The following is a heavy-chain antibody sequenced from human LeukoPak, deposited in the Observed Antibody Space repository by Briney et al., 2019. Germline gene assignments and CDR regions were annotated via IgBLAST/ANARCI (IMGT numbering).Heavy chain of an antibody. D-gene: IGHD3-3*01. J-gene: IGHJ4*02. CDR1: GYTFTGYY. Sequence: ASVKVSCKASGYTFTGYYMHWVRQAPGQGLEWMGWISPNSGGTNYAQKFQGRVTMTRDTSISTAYMELSRLRSDDTAVYYCARVGITIFGVVRGYFDYWGQGTLVTVSS. V-gene: IGHV1-2*02. CDR3: ARVGITIFGVVRGYFDY. CDR2: ISPNSGGT.